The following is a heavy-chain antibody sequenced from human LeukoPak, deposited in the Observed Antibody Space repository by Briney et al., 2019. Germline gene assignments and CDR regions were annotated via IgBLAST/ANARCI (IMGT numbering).Heavy chain of an antibody. Sequence: PGGSLRLSCAASGFTFSSSAMSWVRQAPGKGLEWVSSISGSGSGGSTYYADSVKGRFTISRDNSKNTLYLQMNSLRAEDTAVYYCAKDFDELLYEFDPWGQGTLVTVSS. V-gene: IGHV3-23*01. CDR3: AKDFDELLYEFDP. D-gene: IGHD1-26*01. CDR2: ISGSGSGGST. CDR1: GFTFSSSA. J-gene: IGHJ5*02.